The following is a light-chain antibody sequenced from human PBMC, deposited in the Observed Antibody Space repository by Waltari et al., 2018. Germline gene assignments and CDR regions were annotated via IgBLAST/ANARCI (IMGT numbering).Light chain of an antibody. J-gene: IGKJ1*01. Sequence: DIVMTQTPLSLPITPGEPASISRRSSQSLLHSNGDTYLHWYLQKPGQSPQLLIYGGSNRASGVPDRFSGSGSGTDFTLKISKVEAEDVGVYYCVQAIAFPRTFGQGTKVEIK. V-gene: IGKV2-40*01. CDR1: QSLLHSNGDTY. CDR3: VQAIAFPRT. CDR2: GGS.